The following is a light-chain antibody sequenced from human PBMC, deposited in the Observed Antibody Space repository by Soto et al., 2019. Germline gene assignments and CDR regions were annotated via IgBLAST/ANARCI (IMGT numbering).Light chain of an antibody. CDR2: AAS. CDR3: QQSYSTPIT. J-gene: IGKJ5*01. CDR1: QSISSY. Sequence: IHMTQSPSSLSASVVYRVTITFRASQSISSYLNWYQQKPGKAPKLLIYAASSLQSGVPSRFSGSGSGTDFALTISSLQPEDFATYYCQQSYSTPITFGQGTRLEIK. V-gene: IGKV1-39*01.